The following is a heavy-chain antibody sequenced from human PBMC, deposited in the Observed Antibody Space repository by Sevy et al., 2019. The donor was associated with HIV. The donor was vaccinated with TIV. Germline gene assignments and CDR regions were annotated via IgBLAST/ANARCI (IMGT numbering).Heavy chain of an antibody. D-gene: IGHD3-22*01. V-gene: IGHV3-7*03. CDR3: ARGTYYYDSGGYYHDAFDL. CDR1: GFTFSSYW. CDR2: IKQDGRVK. J-gene: IGHJ3*01. Sequence: GGSLRLSCVASSGFTFSSYWMSWVRQAPGKGLEWVANIKQDGRVKYYVDSERGRFAISRDNAKNSLYLQMNTLRADDTALYYCARGTYYYDSGGYYHDAFDLWGQGTMVTVSS.